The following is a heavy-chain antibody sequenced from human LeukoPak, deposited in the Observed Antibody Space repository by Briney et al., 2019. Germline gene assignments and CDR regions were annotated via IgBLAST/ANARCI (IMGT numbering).Heavy chain of an antibody. CDR2: IYYSGST. V-gene: IGHV4-39*01. CDR1: GGSISSSSYY. CDR3: ARRVPNINYYYDSSGYYAQGAFDI. J-gene: IGHJ3*02. D-gene: IGHD3-22*01. Sequence: SETLSLTCTVSGGSISSSSYYWGWIRQPPGKGLEWIGSIYYSGSTYYNPSLKSRVTISVDTSKNQFSLKLSSVTAADTAVYYCARRVPNINYYYDSSGYYAQGAFDIWGQGTMVTVSS.